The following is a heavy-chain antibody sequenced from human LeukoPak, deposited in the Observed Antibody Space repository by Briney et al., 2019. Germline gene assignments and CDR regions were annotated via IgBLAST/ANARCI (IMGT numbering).Heavy chain of an antibody. CDR3: ARERWLQPYYYYYMDV. V-gene: IGHV4-59*01. D-gene: IGHD5-24*01. J-gene: IGHJ6*03. CDR1: GGSFSGYY. Sequence: SETLSLTCAVYGGSFSGYYWSWIRQPPGKGLEWIGYIYYSGSTNYNPSLKSRVTISVDTSKNQFSLKLSSVTAADTAVYYCARERWLQPYYYYYMDVWGKGTTVTVSS. CDR2: IYYSGST.